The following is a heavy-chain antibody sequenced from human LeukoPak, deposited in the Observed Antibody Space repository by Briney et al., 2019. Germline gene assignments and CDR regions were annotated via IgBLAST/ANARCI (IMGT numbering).Heavy chain of an antibody. Sequence: PGGSLRLSCAASGFTFDVYAMHWVRQAPGKGLEWVSGISWNSGSIGYADSVKGRFTISRDNAKNSLYLQMNSLRAEDTALYYCAKATESSYRGGGMDVWGQGTTVTVSS. D-gene: IGHD1-14*01. V-gene: IGHV3-9*01. CDR2: ISWNSGSI. CDR3: AKATESSYRGGGMDV. J-gene: IGHJ6*02. CDR1: GFTFDVYA.